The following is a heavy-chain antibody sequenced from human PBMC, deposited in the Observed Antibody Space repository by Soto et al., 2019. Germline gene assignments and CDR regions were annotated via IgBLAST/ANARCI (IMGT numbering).Heavy chain of an antibody. CDR3: ARDQYDSFDY. V-gene: IGHV1-18*04. CDR1: GYTFTRYY. CDR2: ISAYNGNT. J-gene: IGHJ4*02. D-gene: IGHD1-1*01. Sequence: GASVKVSFKASGYTFTRYYMHWVRQAPGQGLEWMGWISAYNGNTNYAQKLQGRVTMTTDTSTSPAYMELRSLRSDDTAVYYCARDQYDSFDYWGQGTLVTVSS.